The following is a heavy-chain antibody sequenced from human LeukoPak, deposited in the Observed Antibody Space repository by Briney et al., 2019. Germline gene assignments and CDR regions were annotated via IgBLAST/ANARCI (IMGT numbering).Heavy chain of an antibody. D-gene: IGHD6-13*01. CDR3: ARDRREGYSSSWYLY. CDR1: GGTFSSYA. Sequence: ASVKVSCKASGGTFSSYAISWVRQAPGQGLEWMGRIIPILGIANYAQKFQGRVTITADKSTSTAYMELSSLRSEDTAVYYCARDRREGYSSSWYLYWGQGTLVTVSS. J-gene: IGHJ4*02. CDR2: IIPILGIA. V-gene: IGHV1-69*04.